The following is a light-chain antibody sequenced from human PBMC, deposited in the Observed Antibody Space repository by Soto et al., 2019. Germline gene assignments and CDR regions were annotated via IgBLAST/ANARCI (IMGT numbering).Light chain of an antibody. CDR1: SRDVGAYNY. J-gene: IGLJ2*01. V-gene: IGLV2-14*03. CDR3: NSFTTSSTLV. Sequence: QSVLTQPASVSGSPGQSITISCTGTSRDVGAYNYVSWYQHHPGKAPKLMIYDVSNRPSGVSNRFSGSKSGNTASLTISGLQAEDEADYYCNSFTTSSTLVFGGGTKLTVL. CDR2: DVS.